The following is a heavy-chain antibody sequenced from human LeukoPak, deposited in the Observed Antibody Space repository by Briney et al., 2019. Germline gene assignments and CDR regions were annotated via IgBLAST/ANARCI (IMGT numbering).Heavy chain of an antibody. D-gene: IGHD1-26*01. Sequence: GGSLRLSCAASGFTFSSYWMHWVRQAPGKGLVWVSRINSDGSTTNYADSVKGRFTISRDNAKNTLDLQMNSLRAEDTAVYYCARRSSGSPPYYFDYWGRGTLVTVSS. CDR2: INSDGSTT. CDR1: GFTFSSYW. V-gene: IGHV3-74*01. J-gene: IGHJ4*02. CDR3: ARRSSGSPPYYFDY.